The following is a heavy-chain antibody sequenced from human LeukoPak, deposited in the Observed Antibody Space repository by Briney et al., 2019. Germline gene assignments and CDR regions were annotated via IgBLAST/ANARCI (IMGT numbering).Heavy chain of an antibody. D-gene: IGHD3-3*01. V-gene: IGHV1-2*02. J-gene: IGHJ6*03. CDR1: GYTFTGYY. Sequence: GASVKVSCKASGYTFTGYYMHWVRRAPGQGLEWMGWINPNSGGTNYAQKFQGRVTMTRDTSISTAYMELSRLRSDDTAVYYCARGGSLVFGVVIMDVWGKGTTVTVSS. CDR3: ARGGSLVFGVVIMDV. CDR2: INPNSGGT.